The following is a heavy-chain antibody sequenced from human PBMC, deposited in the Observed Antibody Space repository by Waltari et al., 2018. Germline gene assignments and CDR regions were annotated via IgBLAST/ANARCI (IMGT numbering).Heavy chain of an antibody. J-gene: IGHJ6*02. D-gene: IGHD2-15*01. CDR2: IYSGGST. CDR3: GVAATVYYGMDV. CDR1: WFTVSSHY. Sequence: EVQLVESGGGLIQPGRSLRLPCAASWFTVSSHYMSWVRQAPGKGLEWVSVIYSGGSTYYADSVKGRFTISRDNAKNTLYLQMNSLRAEDTAVYYCGVAATVYYGMDVWGQGTTVTVSS. V-gene: IGHV3-53*01.